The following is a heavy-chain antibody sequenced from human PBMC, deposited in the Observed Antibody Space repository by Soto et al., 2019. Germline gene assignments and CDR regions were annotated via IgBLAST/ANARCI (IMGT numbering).Heavy chain of an antibody. CDR2: IYYAGTT. J-gene: IGHJ4*02. CDR3: GRLGGYYQAFDH. CDR1: GGSMSNYY. D-gene: IGHD3-3*01. V-gene: IGHV4-59*08. Sequence: PSETLSLTCTVSGGSMSNYYWGWFRQPPGKGLEWIGYIYYAGTTSYNPSLKSRVSISLETSTNQFSLRLTSVTAADTAVYYCGRLGGYYQAFDHWGRGTLVTVSS.